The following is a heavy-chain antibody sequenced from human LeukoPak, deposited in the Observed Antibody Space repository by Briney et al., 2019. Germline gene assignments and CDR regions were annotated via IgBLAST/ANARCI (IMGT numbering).Heavy chain of an antibody. CDR1: GYTLTSYG. Sequence: ASLKVSCTASGYTLTSYGISWVPQARGEGLQWMGWISAYNGNTNYAQKLQGRVTMTTDTSTSTAYMELRSLRSDDTAVYYCARAGDGYNYPRYWGQGTLVTVSS. D-gene: IGHD5-24*01. CDR2: ISAYNGNT. CDR3: ARAGDGYNYPRY. J-gene: IGHJ4*02. V-gene: IGHV1-18*01.